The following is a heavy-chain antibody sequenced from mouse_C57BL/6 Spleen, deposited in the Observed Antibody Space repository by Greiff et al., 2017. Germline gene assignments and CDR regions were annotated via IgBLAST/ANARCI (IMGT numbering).Heavy chain of an antibody. V-gene: IGHV2-2*01. CDR3: ARREGSHGYFDV. CDR2: ICRGGST. J-gene: IGHJ1*03. Sequence: VQLQQSGPGLVRPSQSLSITCTVSGFSLTSYGVHWVSQSPGQGLEWLGVICRGGSTDYNAAFISRLSISKDTSKSQVFFKMNSLQADDTAIYYCARREGSHGYFDVWGTGTTVTVSS. CDR1: GFSLTSYG.